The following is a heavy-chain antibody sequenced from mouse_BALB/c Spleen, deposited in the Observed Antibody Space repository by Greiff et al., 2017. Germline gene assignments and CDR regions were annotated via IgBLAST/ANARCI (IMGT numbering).Heavy chain of an antibody. CDR3: TREEGNYGDWYFDV. CDR1: GFTFSSYT. Sequence: DVHLVESGGGLVKPGGSLKLSCAASGFTFSSYTMSWVRQTPEKRLEWVATISSGGSYTYYPDSVKGRFTISRDNAKNTLYLQMSSLKSEDTAMYYCTREEGNYGDWYFDVWGAGTTVTVSS. CDR2: ISSGGSYT. V-gene: IGHV5-6-4*01. J-gene: IGHJ1*01. D-gene: IGHD2-1*01.